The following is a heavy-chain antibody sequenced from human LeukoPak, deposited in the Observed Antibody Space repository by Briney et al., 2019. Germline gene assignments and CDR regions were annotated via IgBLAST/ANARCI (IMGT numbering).Heavy chain of an antibody. D-gene: IGHD4-23*01. V-gene: IGHV3-30*03. CDR1: GFTFSIYG. CDR3: ATGGKPLIRWSFDY. J-gene: IGHJ4*02. CDR2: ISYDGSNE. Sequence: PGGSLTLSCAASGFTFSIYGMHWVRQAPGKGLEWVAVISYDGSNEYYADSVKGRFTISRDNSKNTLYLQMNSLRIEDTAVYSCATGGKPLIRWSFDYWGQGTLVTVSS.